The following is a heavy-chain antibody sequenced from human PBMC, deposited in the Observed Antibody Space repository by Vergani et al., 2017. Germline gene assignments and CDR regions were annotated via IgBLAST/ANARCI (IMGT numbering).Heavy chain of an antibody. CDR3: ARDLFYYDSSGYYSGFFDY. CDR1: GFTFSSYS. D-gene: IGHD3-22*01. J-gene: IGHJ4*02. CDR2: ISSSSSYI. V-gene: IGHV3-21*01. Sequence: EVQLVESGGGLVKPGGSLRLSCAASGFTFSSYSMNWVRQAPGMGLEWVSSISSSSSYIYYADSVKGRFTISSDNAKNSLYLQMNSLRAEDTAVYYCARDLFYYDSSGYYSGFFDYWGQGTLVTVSS.